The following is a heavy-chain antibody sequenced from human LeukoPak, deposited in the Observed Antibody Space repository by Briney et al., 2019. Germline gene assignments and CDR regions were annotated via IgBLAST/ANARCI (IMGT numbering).Heavy chain of an antibody. J-gene: IGHJ6*03. V-gene: IGHV3-30*04. D-gene: IGHD1-1*01. CDR2: ISYDGSNK. Sequence: PGGSLRLSCAASGFTFSSYAMHWVRQAPGKGLEWVAVISYDGSNKYYADSVKGRFTISRDNSKNTLYLQMNSLRAEDTAVYYCARDPYQLCYYYMDVWGKGTTVTVSS. CDR3: ARDPYQLCYYYMDV. CDR1: GFTFSSYA.